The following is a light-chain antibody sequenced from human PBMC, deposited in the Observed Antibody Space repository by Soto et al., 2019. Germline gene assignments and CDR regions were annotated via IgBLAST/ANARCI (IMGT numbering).Light chain of an antibody. CDR1: QAINIW. CDR2: GAS. J-gene: IGKJ1*01. V-gene: IGKV1-5*01. CDR3: EQYQTYPWT. Sequence: DVQMTQSPSTLSASVGDSVTLTCRASQAINIWLAWYQQKPGKAPKLLSYGASTLESGVPSRFSGSGSGTEFTLTIYSLQPDDFATYYCEQYQTYPWTFGQGTKVEIK.